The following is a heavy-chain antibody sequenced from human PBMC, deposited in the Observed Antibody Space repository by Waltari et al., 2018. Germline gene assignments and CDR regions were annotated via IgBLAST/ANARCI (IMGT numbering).Heavy chain of an antibody. V-gene: IGHV3-48*03. CDR2: ISSGASTI. D-gene: IGHD1-26*01. CDR1: VFTFRNYE. J-gene: IGHJ4*02. Sequence: EVQLVESGGGLVQPGGSLRLLCAASVFTFRNYEMNWVRQAPGKWLEWVSYISSGASTIYYADSVKGRFTISRDNAKNSVYLQMNSLRAEDTAIYYCARGEGGANEYWGQGTLVTVSS. CDR3: ARGEGGANEY.